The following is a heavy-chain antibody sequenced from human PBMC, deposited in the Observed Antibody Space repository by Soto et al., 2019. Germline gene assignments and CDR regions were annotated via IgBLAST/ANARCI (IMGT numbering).Heavy chain of an antibody. CDR2: IVGGGVST. Sequence: EVQLLESGGGLVQPGGSLRLSCAASGFTFSSYAMSWVRQAPGKGLEWVSDIVGGGVSTYYADSVKGRFTISRGNSKNTLYLQMNSLRAEDTAIYYCAKEGVGNLRRSFDYWGQGTLVTVSS. CDR3: AKEGVGNLRRSFDY. D-gene: IGHD2-15*01. J-gene: IGHJ4*02. V-gene: IGHV3-23*01. CDR1: GFTFSSYA.